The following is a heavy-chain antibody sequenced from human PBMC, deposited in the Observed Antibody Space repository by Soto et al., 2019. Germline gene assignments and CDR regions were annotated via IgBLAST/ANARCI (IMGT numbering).Heavy chain of an antibody. Sequence: SVKVSCKASGGTFSSYAISWVRQAPGQGLEWMGGIIPIFGTANYAQKFQGRVTITADESTSTAYMELSSLRSEDTAVYYCARDSVTGTTREPQGMDVWGQGTTVTVSS. V-gene: IGHV1-69*13. CDR2: IIPIFGTA. D-gene: IGHD1-7*01. CDR3: ARDSVTGTTREPQGMDV. J-gene: IGHJ6*02. CDR1: GGTFSSYA.